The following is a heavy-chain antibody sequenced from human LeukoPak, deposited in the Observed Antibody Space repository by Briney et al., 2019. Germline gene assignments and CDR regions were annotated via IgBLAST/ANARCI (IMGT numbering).Heavy chain of an antibody. Sequence: SETLSLTCTVSGGSISNYYWSWIRQPPGKGLEWIGFIYYSGSTNYNPSLKSRITISVDTSKNQFSLKLSSVTAADRAVYYCAREVRVLDTAMAPIWYFDLWGRGTLVTVSS. CDR2: IYYSGST. CDR1: GGSISNYY. D-gene: IGHD5-18*01. J-gene: IGHJ2*01. V-gene: IGHV4-59*01. CDR3: AREVRVLDTAMAPIWYFDL.